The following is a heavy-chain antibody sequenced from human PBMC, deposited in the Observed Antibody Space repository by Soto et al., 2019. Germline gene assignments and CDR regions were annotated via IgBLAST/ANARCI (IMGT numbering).Heavy chain of an antibody. Sequence: ASVKVSCKVSGYTLTELSMHWVRQAPGKGLEWMGGFDPEDGETIYAQKFQGRVTMTEDTSTDTAYMELSSLRSEDTAVYYCAGRPYSSSSGDYWGQGTLVTLPS. V-gene: IGHV1-24*01. J-gene: IGHJ4*02. D-gene: IGHD6-6*01. CDR1: GYTLTELS. CDR2: FDPEDGET. CDR3: AGRPYSSSSGDY.